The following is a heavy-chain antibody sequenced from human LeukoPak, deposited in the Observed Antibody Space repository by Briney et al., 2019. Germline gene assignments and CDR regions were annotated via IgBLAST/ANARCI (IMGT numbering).Heavy chain of an antibody. CDR2: ITGSGGNT. CDR3: AKWGDYDVLTGYYVSDY. V-gene: IGHV3-23*01. Sequence: PRGSLRLSCAASGFTFSNYAMSWVRQTPGKGLEWVSAITGSGGNTYYADSVKGRLTISRDNSKNTVFLQMNSLRAEDTAVYYCAKWGDYDVLTGYYVSDYWGQGTLVTVSS. D-gene: IGHD3-9*01. J-gene: IGHJ4*02. CDR1: GFTFSNYA.